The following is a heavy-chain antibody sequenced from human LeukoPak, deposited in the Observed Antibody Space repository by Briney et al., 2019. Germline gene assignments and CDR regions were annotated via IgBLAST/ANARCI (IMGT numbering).Heavy chain of an antibody. CDR3: VRVGGSSSPDY. CDR2: ISYDGSNK. J-gene: IGHJ4*02. V-gene: IGHV3-30-3*01. CDR1: GFTFSSYS. D-gene: IGHD2-2*01. Sequence: GGSLRLSCAASGFTFSSYSMHWVRQAPGKGLEWVAVISYDGSNKSYADSVKGRFTISRDNSKNTLYLQMNSLRAEDTAVYYCVRVGGSSSPDYWGQGTLVTVSS.